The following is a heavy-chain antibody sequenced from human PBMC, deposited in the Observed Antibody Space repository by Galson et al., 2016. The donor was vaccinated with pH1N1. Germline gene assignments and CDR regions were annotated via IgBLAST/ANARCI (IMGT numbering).Heavy chain of an antibody. CDR1: GVTFSSYA. CDR2: ISPMFRTT. J-gene: IGHJ4*01. V-gene: IGHV1-69*13. Sequence: SVKVSCKAPGVTFSSYAINWVRQAPGQGLEWVGGISPMFRTTNHAQNFQGRLTITADESTTTAYMALKSQRSEDTAVYYCARDRGYTSSRSLGFDYWGHGTLVTVSS. D-gene: IGHD5-12*01. CDR3: ARDRGYTSSRSLGFDY.